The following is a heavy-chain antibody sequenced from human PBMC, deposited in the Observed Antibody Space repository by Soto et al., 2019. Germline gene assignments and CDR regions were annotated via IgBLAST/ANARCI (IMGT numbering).Heavy chain of an antibody. D-gene: IGHD6-19*01. CDR1: GFTFSTDT. CDR3: ARFFGSGFDY. CDR2: ISTSGATR. V-gene: IGHV3-48*02. Sequence: EVQLVESGGGLAQPGGSLRLSWVASGFTFSTDTMNWVRQAPGKGLEWVAHISTSGATRYYADSVKGRFTISRDNAKTSLYLQMDSLRNEDTAVYYCARFFGSGFDYWGQGTLVTVSS. J-gene: IGHJ4*02.